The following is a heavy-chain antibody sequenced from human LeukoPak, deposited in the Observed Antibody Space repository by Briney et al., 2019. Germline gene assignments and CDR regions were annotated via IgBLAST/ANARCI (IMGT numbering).Heavy chain of an antibody. CDR1: GFTFSSYA. J-gene: IGHJ4*02. CDR2: ISGSGGSS. Sequence: GESLRLSCAASGFTFSSYAMSWVRQAPGKGLEWVSAISGSGGSSYYADSVKGRFTISRDNSKNTLYLQMSSLRAEDTAVYYCAKDTRSIAAAVGYWGQGTLVTVSS. D-gene: IGHD6-13*01. V-gene: IGHV3-23*01. CDR3: AKDTRSIAAAVGY.